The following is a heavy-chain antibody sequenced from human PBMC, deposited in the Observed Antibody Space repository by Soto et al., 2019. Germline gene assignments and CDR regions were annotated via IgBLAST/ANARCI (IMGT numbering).Heavy chain of an antibody. CDR1: GGSISSGGYY. CDR3: ARSVFP. V-gene: IGHV4-31*03. CDR2: IYYSGST. J-gene: IGHJ5*02. Sequence: QVQLQESGPGLMKPSQTLSLSSTVSGGSISSGGYYWNWIRQHPGKGLEWIGYIYYSGSTYYNPSLKSRVSISVDTSKYHFSLKLTSVTAADTAVYYCARSVFPWGRGTLVTVSS.